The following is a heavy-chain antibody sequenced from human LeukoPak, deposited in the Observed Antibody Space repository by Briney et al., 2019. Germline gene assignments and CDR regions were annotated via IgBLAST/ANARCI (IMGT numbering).Heavy chain of an antibody. V-gene: IGHV4-59*11. J-gene: IGHJ4*02. CDR2: VFDSGRT. CDR1: GGSMTTHH. CDR3: TTIKRGDIFGYFDF. Sequence: SETQSLTCTVSGGSMTTHHWNWIRQTPGKGLEWIGYVFDSGRTKVNPSLTSRVTLSTDTSKNQLSLRLSSVTAADTAVYYCTTIKRGDIFGYFDFWGQGILVTVSS. D-gene: IGHD5-18*01.